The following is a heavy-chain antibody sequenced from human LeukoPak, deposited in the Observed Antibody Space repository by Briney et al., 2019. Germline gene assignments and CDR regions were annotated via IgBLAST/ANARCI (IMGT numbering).Heavy chain of an antibody. D-gene: IGHD2-15*01. CDR1: SGSIRSYY. J-gene: IGHJ6*03. CDR3: ARFIGYYYMDV. V-gene: IGHV4-59*01. CDR2: IYYSGST. Sequence: SETLSRTCTVSSGSIRSYYWSWLRQPPGKGLECIGHIYYSGSTNYNPSHKSRVTISVDTSKNQFSLKLSSRTAADTAVYYCARFIGYYYMDVWGKGTTVTVSS.